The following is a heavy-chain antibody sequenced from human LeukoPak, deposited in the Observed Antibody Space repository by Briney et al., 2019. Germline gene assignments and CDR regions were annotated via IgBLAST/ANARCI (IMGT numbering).Heavy chain of an antibody. D-gene: IGHD3-22*01. CDR1: GYTLTSYG. J-gene: IGHJ4*02. CDR2: ISAYNGNT. V-gene: IGHV1-18*01. Sequence: ASVKVSCKASGYTLTSYGISWVRQAPGQGLEWMGWISAYNGNTNYAQKLQGRVTMTTDTSTSTAYMELRSLRSDDTAVYYCARMYYYDSSGYYYGDYWGQGTLVTVSS. CDR3: ARMYYYDSSGYYYGDY.